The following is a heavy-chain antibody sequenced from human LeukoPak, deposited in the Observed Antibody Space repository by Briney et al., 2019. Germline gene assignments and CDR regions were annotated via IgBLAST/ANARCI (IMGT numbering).Heavy chain of an antibody. CDR3: ARGQKYCGMDV. CDR2: INSDGINR. J-gene: IGHJ6*02. CDR1: RFTFSTNW. V-gene: IGHV3-74*01. Sequence: AGSLRLSCAVSRFTFSTNWMHWVRQAPGKGLVWVSRINSDGINRTYADSVKGRFTISTDNTTNTLYLQMNSLSATDTAVYYCARGQKYCGMDVWGQGTTVTVSS.